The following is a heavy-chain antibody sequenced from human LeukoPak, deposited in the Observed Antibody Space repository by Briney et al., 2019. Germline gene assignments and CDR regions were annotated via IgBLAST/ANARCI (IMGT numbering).Heavy chain of an antibody. CDR2: INHSGST. V-gene: IGHV4-34*01. J-gene: IGHJ4*02. Sequence: PSETLSLTCAVYGGSFSGYYWSWIRQPPGKGLEWIGEINHSGSTNYNPSLKSRVTISVDTSKNQFSLKLSSVTAADTAVYYCARMVVIKSYDYWGQGTLVTVSS. CDR1: GGSFSGYY. CDR3: ARMVVIKSYDY. D-gene: IGHD3-22*01.